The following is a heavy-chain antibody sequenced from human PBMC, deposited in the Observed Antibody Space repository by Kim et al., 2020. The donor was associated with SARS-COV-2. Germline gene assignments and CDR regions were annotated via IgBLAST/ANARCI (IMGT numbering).Heavy chain of an antibody. Sequence: ASVKVSCKASGYTFTSYDINWVRQATGQGLEWMGWMNPNSGNTGYAQKFQGRVTMTRNTSISTAYMELSSLRSEDTAVYYCARGKGASLRFLEWLPSNSGDAFDIWGQGTMVTVSS. CDR1: GYTFTSYD. J-gene: IGHJ3*02. CDR3: ARGKGASLRFLEWLPSNSGDAFDI. D-gene: IGHD3-3*01. CDR2: MNPNSGNT. V-gene: IGHV1-8*01.